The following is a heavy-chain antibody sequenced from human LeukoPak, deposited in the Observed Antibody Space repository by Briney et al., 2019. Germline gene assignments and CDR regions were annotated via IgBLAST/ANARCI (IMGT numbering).Heavy chain of an antibody. V-gene: IGHV1-2*02. CDR2: INPNSGGT. CDR3: AFLTVLMVYAEGNWFDP. J-gene: IGHJ5*02. CDR1: GYTFTGYY. D-gene: IGHD2-8*01. Sequence: ASVKVSCKASGYTFTGYYMHWVRQAPGQGLEWMGWINPNSGGTNYAQKFQGRVTMTRDTSISTAYMELSRLRSDDTDVYYCAFLTVLMVYAEGNWFDPWGQGTLVTVSS.